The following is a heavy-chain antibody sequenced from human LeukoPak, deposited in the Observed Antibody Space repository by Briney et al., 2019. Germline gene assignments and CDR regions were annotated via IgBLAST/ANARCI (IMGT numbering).Heavy chain of an antibody. D-gene: IGHD2-15*01. Sequence: PSETLSLTYAVYGGSFSGYYWSWIRQPPGKGLEWIGEINHSGSTNYNPSLKSRVTISVDTSKNQFSLKLSSVTAADTAVYYCARACSGGSCYSDYWGQGTLVTVSS. CDR1: GGSFSGYY. CDR2: INHSGST. V-gene: IGHV4-34*01. J-gene: IGHJ4*02. CDR3: ARACSGGSCYSDY.